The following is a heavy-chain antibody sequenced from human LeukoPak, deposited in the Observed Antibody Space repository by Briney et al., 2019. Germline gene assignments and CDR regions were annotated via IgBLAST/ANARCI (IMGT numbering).Heavy chain of an antibody. CDR1: GGSISSYY. D-gene: IGHD6-19*01. CDR2: IYYSGST. V-gene: IGHV4-59*01. J-gene: IGHJ4*02. CDR3: AREYGSGWCDY. Sequence: PSETLSLTCTVSGGSISSYYWSWIRQPPGKGLEWIGYIYYSGSTNYNPSLKSRATISVDTSKNQFSLKLSSVTAADTAVYYCAREYGSGWCDYWGQGTLVTVSS.